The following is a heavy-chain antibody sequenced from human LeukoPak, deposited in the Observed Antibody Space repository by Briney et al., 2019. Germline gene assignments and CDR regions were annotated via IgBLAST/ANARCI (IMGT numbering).Heavy chain of an antibody. D-gene: IGHD2-15*01. CDR2: INPNSGGT. J-gene: IGHJ4*02. Sequence: ASVKVSCKASGYTFTGYYMHWVRRAPGQGLEWMGWINPNSGGTNYAQKFQGRVTMTRDTSISTAYMELSRLRPDDTAVYYCASPPGYCSGGSCYSLDYWGQGTLVTVSS. CDR3: ASPPGYCSGGSCYSLDY. V-gene: IGHV1-2*02. CDR1: GYTFTGYY.